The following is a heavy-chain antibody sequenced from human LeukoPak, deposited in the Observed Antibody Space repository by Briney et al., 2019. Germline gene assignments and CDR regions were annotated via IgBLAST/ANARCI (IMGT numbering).Heavy chain of an antibody. CDR2: MSSSSSSI. CDR3: ARGQTADV. V-gene: IGHV3-21*01. CDR1: GFSFSSYT. J-gene: IGHJ6*02. D-gene: IGHD5-18*01. Sequence: GGSLRLSCAASGFSFSSYTMTWVRQAPGKGLEWVSAMSSSSSSIYYADSVRGRFTISRDNAKNSLYLQMNSLRAEDTAVYYYARGQTADVWGQGTTVTVSS.